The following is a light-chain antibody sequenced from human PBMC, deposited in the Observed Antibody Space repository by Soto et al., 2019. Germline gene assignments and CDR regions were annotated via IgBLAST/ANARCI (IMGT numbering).Light chain of an antibody. V-gene: IGKV1-39*01. Sequence: DIQMTQSPSSLSASVGDRVTITCRASQSISSYLNWYQQKPGKAPKLLIYAAYSLQSGVPSRFSGSGSGTDFTLTISSLQPEDFAIYYCQHSYSTPWTFGQGTKVEIK. CDR1: QSISSY. CDR3: QHSYSTPWT. J-gene: IGKJ1*01. CDR2: AAY.